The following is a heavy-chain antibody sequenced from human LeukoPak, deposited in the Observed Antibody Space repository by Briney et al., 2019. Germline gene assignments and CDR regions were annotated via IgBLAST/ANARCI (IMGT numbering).Heavy chain of an antibody. CDR3: ARPQTMVAATNYGMDV. D-gene: IGHD2-15*01. V-gene: IGHV3-21*01. CDR2: ISSSSSYI. J-gene: IGHJ6*02. Sequence: PGGSLSLSCAASGFTFSSYSMNWVRQAPGKGLEWVSSISSSSSYICYADSVKGRFTISRDNAKNLLYLQMISLRAEDTAVYYCARPQTMVAATNYGMDVWGQGTTVTVSS. CDR1: GFTFSSYS.